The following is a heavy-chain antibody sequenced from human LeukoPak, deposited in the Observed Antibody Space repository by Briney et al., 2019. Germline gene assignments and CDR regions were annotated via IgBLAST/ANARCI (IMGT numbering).Heavy chain of an antibody. CDR2: INHSGST. V-gene: IGHV4-34*01. J-gene: IGHJ6*02. Sequence: SETLSLTCAVYGGSFSGYYWSWIRQPPGKGLEWIGEINHSGSTNYNPSLKSRVTISVDTSKNQFSLKLSSVTAADTAVYYCATPRGGYYANHYYGMDVWGQGTTVTVSS. CDR3: ATPRGGYYANHYYGMDV. D-gene: IGHD3-22*01. CDR1: GGSFSGYY.